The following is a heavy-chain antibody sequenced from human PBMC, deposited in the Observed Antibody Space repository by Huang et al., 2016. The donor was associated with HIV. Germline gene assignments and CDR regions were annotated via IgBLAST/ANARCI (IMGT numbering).Heavy chain of an antibody. CDR1: GGSIRSDNYY. J-gene: IGHJ4*02. D-gene: IGHD3-10*01. CDR3: ARLPGSITMIRGVITDPY. Sequence: QLQLRESGPGLVKPSETLSLTCTVSGGSIRSDNYYWGWIRQPPGKGLEWSGSIYYSGSTYYNPSLKSRVTITVDTSKNQFSLKMRSVTAADTAVYYCARLPGSITMIRGVITDPYWGQGTLVTVSS. CDR2: IYYSGST. V-gene: IGHV4-39*01.